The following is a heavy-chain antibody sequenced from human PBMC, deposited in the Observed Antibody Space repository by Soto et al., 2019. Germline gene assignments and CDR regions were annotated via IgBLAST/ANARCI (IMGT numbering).Heavy chain of an antibody. J-gene: IGHJ4*02. Sequence: EVPLVESGGALVKPGESLTLSCAASGFTFNSAWMTWVRQXPGXGXXXXGRIKSWTDGGRVDTAAPVKGRFTISRDDSKNTFYLQMNSLKSEDTAVYYCTTWRREKSCTSVSCYGDGAYWGQGTLVTVSS. CDR1: GFTFNSAW. CDR3: TTWRREKSCTSVSCYGDGAY. V-gene: IGHV3-15*02. CDR2: IKSWTDGGRV. D-gene: IGHD2-2*01.